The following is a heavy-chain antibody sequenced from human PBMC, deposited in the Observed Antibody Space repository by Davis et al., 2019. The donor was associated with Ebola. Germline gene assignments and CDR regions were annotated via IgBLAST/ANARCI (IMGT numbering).Heavy chain of an antibody. V-gene: IGHV3-53*01. CDR2: IYRDGRT. J-gene: IGHJ2*01. Sequence: GGSLRLSCAASGFIVSDKYMSWVRQAPGKGLEWVSVIYRDGRTYYADSVKGRFTISRDNSKNTLYLQMNSLRAEDTAVYYCTRHVSGDFWYFDLWGRGTLVTVSA. CDR1: GFIVSDKY. CDR3: TRHVSGDFWYFDL. D-gene: IGHD4-17*01.